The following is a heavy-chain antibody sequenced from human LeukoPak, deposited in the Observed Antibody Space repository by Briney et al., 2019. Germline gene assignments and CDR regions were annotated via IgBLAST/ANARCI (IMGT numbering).Heavy chain of an antibody. J-gene: IGHJ4*02. D-gene: IGHD6-13*01. CDR3: ARDSRLYSSSGNLDY. V-gene: IGHV3-30-3*01. Sequence: PGGSLRLSCAASGFTFSSYAMHWVHQAPGKGLEWVAVISYDGSNKYYADSVKGRFTISRDNSKNTLYLQMNSLRAEDTAVYYCARDSRLYSSSGNLDYWGQGTLVTVSS. CDR1: GFTFSSYA. CDR2: ISYDGSNK.